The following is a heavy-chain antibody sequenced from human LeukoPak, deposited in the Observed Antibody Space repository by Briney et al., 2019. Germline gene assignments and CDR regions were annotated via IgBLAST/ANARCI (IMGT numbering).Heavy chain of an antibody. D-gene: IGHD3-22*01. J-gene: IGHJ4*02. Sequence: GGSLRLSCAASGFTFSDYYMSWIRQAPGKGLEWVSSISSSSSYIYYADSVKGRFTISRDNAKNSLYLQMNSLRAEDTAVYYCARGTASSGYYLDYWGQGTLVTVSS. CDR2: ISSSSSYI. V-gene: IGHV3-11*06. CDR1: GFTFSDYY. CDR3: ARGTASSGYYLDY.